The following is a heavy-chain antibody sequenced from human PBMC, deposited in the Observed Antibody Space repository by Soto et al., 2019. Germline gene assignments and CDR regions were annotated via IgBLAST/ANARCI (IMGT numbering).Heavy chain of an antibody. V-gene: IGHV1-69*02. CDR1: EGTFSTYT. Sequence: QVHLVQSGAEVKKPGSSVKVSCKATEGTFSTYTLIWVRQAPGQGLEWMGRIIPMLTVRNSAQKFQDRVTLTADKSTSTAFRELTSLTSDDTAVYYCSIGTWSAETFDVWGQGTMVTVSS. CDR3: SIGTWSAETFDV. J-gene: IGHJ3*01. D-gene: IGHD2-2*01. CDR2: IIPMLTVR.